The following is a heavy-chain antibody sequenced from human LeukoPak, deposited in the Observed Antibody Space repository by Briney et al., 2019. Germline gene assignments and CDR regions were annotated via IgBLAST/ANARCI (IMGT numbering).Heavy chain of an antibody. CDR3: TRVDGSPDY. CDR1: GYTFTRYD. D-gene: IGHD2-15*01. V-gene: IGHV1-8*03. Sequence: ASVKVSCKASGYTFTRYDINWVRQATGQGLEWMGWINLKSGNTGHAQKFQGRVTITRNTSISTVYLELSSLRSEDTALNFCTRVDGSPDYWGQGTLVTVSS. J-gene: IGHJ4*02. CDR2: INLKSGNT.